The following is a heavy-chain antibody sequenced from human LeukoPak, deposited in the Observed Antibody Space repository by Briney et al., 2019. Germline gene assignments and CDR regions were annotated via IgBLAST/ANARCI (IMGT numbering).Heavy chain of an antibody. D-gene: IGHD2-15*01. CDR2: IYYSGST. V-gene: IGHV4-39*01. J-gene: IGHJ5*02. CDR3: ARHGCSGGSCYSAVGWFDP. Sequence: SETLSLTCTVSGGSISSGSYYWGCIRQPPGKGLEWNGRIYYSGSTYYNPSLKSRVTISVDTSKNQFSLRLNSVTAADTAVYYCARHGCSGGSCYSAVGWFDPWGQGTLVTVSS. CDR1: GGSISSGSYY.